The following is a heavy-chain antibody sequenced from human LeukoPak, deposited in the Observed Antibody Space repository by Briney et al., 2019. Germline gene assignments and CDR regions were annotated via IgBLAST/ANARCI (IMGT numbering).Heavy chain of an antibody. D-gene: IGHD5-12*01. CDR2: ISGSGGST. J-gene: IGHJ4*02. Sequence: GSLRLSCAASGFTFSSYAMSWVRQAPGKGLEWVSAISGSGGSTYYADSVKGRFTISRDNSKNTLYLQMNSLRAEDTAVYYCTRDWRNLGYDYWGQGTLVTVSS. CDR3: TRDWRNLGYDY. V-gene: IGHV3-23*01. CDR1: GFTFSSYA.